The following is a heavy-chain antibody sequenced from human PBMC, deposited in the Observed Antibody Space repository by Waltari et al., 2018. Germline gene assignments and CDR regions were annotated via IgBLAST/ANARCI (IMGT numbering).Heavy chain of an antibody. CDR3: ARGDYGDYSGSQYYFDY. Sequence: QVQLQESGPGLVKPSETLSLTCAVSGYSISSGYYWGWIRQPPGKGLEWIGSIYHSGSTYSNPSLKSRVTISVDTAKNQFSLKLSSVTAADTAVYYCARGDYGDYSGSQYYFDYWGQGTLVTVSS. CDR2: IYHSGST. J-gene: IGHJ4*02. D-gene: IGHD4-17*01. V-gene: IGHV4-38-2*01. CDR1: GYSISSGYY.